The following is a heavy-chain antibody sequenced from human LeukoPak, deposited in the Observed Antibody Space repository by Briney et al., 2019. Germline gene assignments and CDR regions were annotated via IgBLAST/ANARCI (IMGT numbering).Heavy chain of an antibody. CDR2: ISYDGSNK. CDR1: GFTFSSYA. CDR3: ARELKGDPGSKGMDV. V-gene: IGHV3-30-3*01. Sequence: GGSLRLSCAASGFTFSSYAMQGVRQAPGKGLEWVAVISYDGSNKYYADSVKGRFTISRDNSKNTLYLQMNSLRAEDTAVYYCARELKGDPGSKGMDVWGQGTTVTVSS. D-gene: IGHD2-21*02. J-gene: IGHJ6*02.